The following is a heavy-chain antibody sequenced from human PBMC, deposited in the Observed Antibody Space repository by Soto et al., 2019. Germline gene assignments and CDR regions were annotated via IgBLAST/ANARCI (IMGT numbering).Heavy chain of an antibody. CDR2: ISYDGSNK. J-gene: IGHJ4*02. CDR1: GFTFSSYA. V-gene: IGHV3-30-3*01. CDR3: ARLIAAAAYPGVDY. D-gene: IGHD6-13*01. Sequence: GGSLRLSCAASGFTFSSYAMHWVRQAPGKGLEWVAVISYDGSNKYYADSVKGRFTISRDNSKNTLYLQMNSLRAEDTAVYYCARLIAAAAYPGVDYWGQGTLVTVSS.